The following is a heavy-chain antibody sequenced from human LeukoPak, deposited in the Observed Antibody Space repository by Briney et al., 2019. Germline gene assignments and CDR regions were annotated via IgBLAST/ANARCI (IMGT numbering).Heavy chain of an antibody. J-gene: IGHJ3*02. V-gene: IGHV3-21*01. D-gene: IGHD2-21*02. Sequence: GGSRRLSCAASGFAFSSYSMNWARQAPGKGLEWVSFINSSRSYIYYADSVKGRFTISRDNTKNSLYLQMNSLRAEDTALYYCARQRCGGDCYSGAFDIWGQGTMVTVSS. CDR1: GFAFSSYS. CDR2: INSSRSYI. CDR3: ARQRCGGDCYSGAFDI.